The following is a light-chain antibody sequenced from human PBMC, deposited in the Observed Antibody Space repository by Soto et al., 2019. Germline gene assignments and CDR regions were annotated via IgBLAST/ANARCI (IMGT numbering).Light chain of an antibody. CDR2: GAS. V-gene: IGKV3-20*01. CDR3: QQYHNWPPIT. J-gene: IGKJ5*01. CDR1: QSVSSNY. Sequence: EIVLTQSPGTLSLSPGERATLSCRASQSVSSNYLAWYQQKPGQAPRLLIYGASSRATGIPDRFSGSGSGTEFTLTISNLQSEDFAVYFCQQYHNWPPITFGQGARLEI.